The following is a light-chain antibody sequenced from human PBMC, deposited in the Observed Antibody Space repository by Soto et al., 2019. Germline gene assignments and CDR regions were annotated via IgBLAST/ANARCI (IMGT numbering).Light chain of an antibody. V-gene: IGKV3-15*01. CDR2: GAS. CDR3: QQSYNSPFN. Sequence: EIVMTQSPATLSVSPGERATLSCRASQSVSSDLAWYQQIPGQAPRLLIYGASTRATGIPARFSGSGSGTEFTLTISSLQSEDIGIYYCQQSYNSPFNFGPGTKVDMK. J-gene: IGKJ3*01. CDR1: QSVSSD.